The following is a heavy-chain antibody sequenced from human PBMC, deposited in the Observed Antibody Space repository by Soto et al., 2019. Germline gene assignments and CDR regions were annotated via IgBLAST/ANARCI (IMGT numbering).Heavy chain of an antibody. J-gene: IGHJ4*02. CDR2: IYYSGST. CDR1: GGSISSGGYY. D-gene: IGHD3-16*01. Sequence: PSETLSLTCTVSGGSISSGGYYWSWIRQHPGKGLEWIGYIYYSGSTYYNPSLKSRITISVDTSKNQFSLKLSSVTAADTAVYYCARATYPMESGFDDWGQGTLVTVSS. V-gene: IGHV4-31*03. CDR3: ARATYPMESGFDD.